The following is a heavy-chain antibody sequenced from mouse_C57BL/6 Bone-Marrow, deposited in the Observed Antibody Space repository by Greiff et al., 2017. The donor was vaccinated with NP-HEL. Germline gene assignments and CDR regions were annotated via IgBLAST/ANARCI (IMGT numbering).Heavy chain of an antibody. CDR2: IHPNSGST. CDR3: ARPHIYYYGSSPFAY. CDR1: GYTFTSYW. Sequence: VQLQQPGAELVKPGASVKLSCKASGYTFTSYWTHWVKQRPGQGLEWIGMIHPNSGSTNYNEKFKSKATLTVDKSSSTAYMQLSSLTSEDSAVYYCARPHIYYYGSSPFAYWGQGTLVTVSA. D-gene: IGHD1-1*01. J-gene: IGHJ3*01. V-gene: IGHV1-64*01.